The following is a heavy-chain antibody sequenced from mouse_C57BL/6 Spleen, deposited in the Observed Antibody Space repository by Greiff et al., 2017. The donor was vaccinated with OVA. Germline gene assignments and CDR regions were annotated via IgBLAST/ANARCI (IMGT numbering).Heavy chain of an antibody. CDR3: AREEGTAQATYAMDY. CDR2: IWTGGGT. J-gene: IGHJ4*01. Sequence: QVQLKQSGPGLVAPSQSLSITCTVSGFSLTSYAISWVRQPPGKGLEWLGVIWTGGGTNYNSALKSRLSISKDNSKSQVFLKMNSLQTDDTARYYCAREEGTAQATYAMDYWGQGTSVTVSS. V-gene: IGHV2-9-1*01. D-gene: IGHD3-2*02. CDR1: GFSLTSYA.